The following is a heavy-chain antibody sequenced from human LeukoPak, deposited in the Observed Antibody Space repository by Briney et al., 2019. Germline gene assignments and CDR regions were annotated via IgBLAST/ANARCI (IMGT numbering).Heavy chain of an antibody. D-gene: IGHD4-23*01. CDR1: GGSISYYY. CDR2: IYYSGST. J-gene: IGHJ3*02. Sequence: SETLSLTCTVSGGSISYYYWSWIRQPPGKGLQWIGYIYYSGSTNYNPSLKSRVTISVDTSKNQFSLKLNSVTAADTAVYYCARITYGDNHFDIWGQGTMVTVSS. CDR3: ARITYGDNHFDI. V-gene: IGHV4-59*01.